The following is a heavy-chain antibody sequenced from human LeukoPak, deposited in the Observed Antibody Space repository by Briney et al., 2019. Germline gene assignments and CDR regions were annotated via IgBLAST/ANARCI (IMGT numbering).Heavy chain of an antibody. Sequence: GGSLRLFCAASGFTFNTFNMNWVRQAPGKGLEWVAVIWFDGSSKYYADSVKGRFTISRDNSKNTLFLQMNSLRAEDAAVYYCARPYYSSAYYGDSFDVWGQGTMVTVSS. CDR3: ARPYYSSAYYGDSFDV. V-gene: IGHV3-33*08. CDR2: IWFDGSSK. D-gene: IGHD6-19*01. CDR1: GFTFNTFN. J-gene: IGHJ3*01.